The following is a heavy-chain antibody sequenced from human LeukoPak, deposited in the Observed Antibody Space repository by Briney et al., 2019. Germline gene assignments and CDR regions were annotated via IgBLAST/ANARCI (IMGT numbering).Heavy chain of an antibody. CDR2: ISGSGGST. CDR3: AKDLGVRTTVTTYDY. J-gene: IGHJ4*02. V-gene: IGHV3-23*01. D-gene: IGHD4-17*01. CDR1: GFTFSSYV. Sequence: QPGGSLRLSCAASGFTFSSYVMSWVRQAPGKGLEWVSAISGSGGSTYYADSVKGRFTISRDNSKNTLYLQMNSLRAEDTAVYHCAKDLGVRTTVTTYDYWGQGTLVTVSS.